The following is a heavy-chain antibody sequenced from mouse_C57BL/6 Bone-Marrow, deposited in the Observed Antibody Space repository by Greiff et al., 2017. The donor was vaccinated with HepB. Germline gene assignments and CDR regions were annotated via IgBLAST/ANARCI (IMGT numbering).Heavy chain of an antibody. CDR2: ISSGSSTI. V-gene: IGHV5-17*01. CDR3: ARKGYPFYAMDY. CDR1: GFTFSDYG. D-gene: IGHD2-2*01. J-gene: IGHJ4*01. Sequence: EVQLVESGGGLVKPGGSLKLSCAASGFTFSDYGMHWVRQAPEKGLEWVAYISSGSSTIYYADTVKGRFTISRDNAKNTLFLQMTSLRSEDKAMYYCARKGYPFYAMDYWGQGTSVTVSS.